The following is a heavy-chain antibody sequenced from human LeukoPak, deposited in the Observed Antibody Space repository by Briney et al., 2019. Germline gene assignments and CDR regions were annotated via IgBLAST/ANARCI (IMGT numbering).Heavy chain of an antibody. D-gene: IGHD6-19*01. CDR3: AKDLGPIAVAGTFIDG. V-gene: IGHV1-2*06. CDR2: INPNSGGT. Sequence: ASVKVSCKASGYTFTSYYIHWVRQAPGQGLEWMGRINPNSGGTNYAQKFQSRVTMTRDTSISTAYMELSRLRSDDTAVYYCAKDLGPIAVAGTFIDGWGQGTLVTVSS. J-gene: IGHJ4*02. CDR1: GYTFTSYY.